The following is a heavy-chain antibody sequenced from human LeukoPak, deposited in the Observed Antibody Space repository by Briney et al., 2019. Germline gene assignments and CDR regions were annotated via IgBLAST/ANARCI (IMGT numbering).Heavy chain of an antibody. CDR3: VRDRGTYRPIDY. J-gene: IGHJ4*02. V-gene: IGHV3-21*04. CDR1: AFSLSAYN. Sequence: GGSLRLSCAASAFSLSAYNMNWVRQAPGKGQEWVSSISYTGTYIYYADSVKGRFTISRDNAQNSLYLQMNSLRAEDTAIYYCVRDRGTYRPIDYWGQGTLVTVSS. D-gene: IGHD1-26*01. CDR2: ISYTGTYI.